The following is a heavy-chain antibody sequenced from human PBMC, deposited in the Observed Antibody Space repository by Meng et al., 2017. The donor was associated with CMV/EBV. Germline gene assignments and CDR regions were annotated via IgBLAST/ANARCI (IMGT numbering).Heavy chain of an antibody. V-gene: IGHV3-9*01. Sequence: SCAASGFTFDDYAMHWVRQATGKGLEWVSGISWNSGSIGYADSVKGRFTISRDNAKNSLYLQMNSLRAEDTALYYCAKYRGAMDVWGQGTTVTVSS. D-gene: IGHD4/OR15-4a*01. CDR2: ISWNSGSI. CDR3: AKYRGAMDV. CDR1: GFTFDDYA. J-gene: IGHJ6*02.